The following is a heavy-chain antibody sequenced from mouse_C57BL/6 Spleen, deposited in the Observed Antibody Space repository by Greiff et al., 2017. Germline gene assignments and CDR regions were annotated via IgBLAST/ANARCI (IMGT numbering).Heavy chain of an antibody. CDR3: ARAPYYYGSSYGYVDV. J-gene: IGHJ1*03. CDR2: LSDGGSYT. V-gene: IGHV5-4*03. CDR1: GFTFSSYA. D-gene: IGHD1-1*01. Sequence: DVKLVESGGGLVKPGGSLKLSCAASGFTFSSYAMSWVRQTPEKRLEWVATLSDGGSYTYYPDNVKGRFTIYRDNAKNNLYLQMSHLKSEDTAMYYCARAPYYYGSSYGYVDVWGTGTTVTVSS.